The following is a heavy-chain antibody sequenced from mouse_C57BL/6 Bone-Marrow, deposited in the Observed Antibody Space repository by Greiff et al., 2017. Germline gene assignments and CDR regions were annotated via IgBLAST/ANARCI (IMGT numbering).Heavy chain of an antibody. CDR2: INPNNGGT. CDR1: GYTFTDYN. V-gene: IGHV1-18*01. D-gene: IGHD2-2*01. CDR3: ARRGATMVTTPFAY. Sequence: EVQLQQSGPELVKPGASVKIPCKASGYTFTDYNMDWVKQSHGKSLEWIGDINPNNGGTIYNQKFKGKATLTVDKSSSTAYMELRSLTSEDTAVYYGARRGATMVTTPFAYWGQGTLVTGSA. J-gene: IGHJ3*01.